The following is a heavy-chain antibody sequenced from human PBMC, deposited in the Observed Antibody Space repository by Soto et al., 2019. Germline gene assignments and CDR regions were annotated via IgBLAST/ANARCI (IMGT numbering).Heavy chain of an antibody. CDR2: IIPIFGTA. D-gene: IGHD4-17*01. J-gene: IGHJ5*02. Sequence: SVKVSCKASGGTFSSYAISWVRQAPGQGLEWMGGIIPIFGTANYAQKFQGRVTVTADKSTSTAYMELSSLRSEDTAVYYCARGSVTTVYNWFDPWGQGTLVTVSS. V-gene: IGHV1-69*06. CDR3: ARGSVTTVYNWFDP. CDR1: GGTFSSYA.